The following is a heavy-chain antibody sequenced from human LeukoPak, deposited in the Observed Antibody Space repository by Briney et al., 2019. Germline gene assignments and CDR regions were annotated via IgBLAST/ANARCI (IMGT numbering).Heavy chain of an antibody. CDR2: IYYSGST. D-gene: IGHD3-22*01. V-gene: IGHV4-31*03. CDR1: GGSISSGGYY. J-gene: IGHJ4*02. CDR3: ARDGTLYEGYYYGLDY. Sequence: SETLSLTCTVSGGSISSGGYYWSWIRQPPGKGLEWIGYIYYSGSTYYNPSLKSRVTISVDTSKNQFSLKLSSVTAADTAVYYCARDGTLYEGYYYGLDYWGQGSLVTVSS.